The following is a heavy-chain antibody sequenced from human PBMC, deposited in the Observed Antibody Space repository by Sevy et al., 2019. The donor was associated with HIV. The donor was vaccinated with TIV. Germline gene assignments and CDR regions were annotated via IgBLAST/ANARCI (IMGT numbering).Heavy chain of an antibody. CDR1: GVTFSSHW. CDR3: ARGGRPAGFDY. Sequence: GGSLRLSCAASGVTFSSHWMHWVRQTPGKGLVWVSRINSDGSSTSYADSVKGRFTISRDNAKNKLYLQMNSLSAEDTAVYFCARGGRPAGFDYWGQGTLVTVSS. J-gene: IGHJ4*02. V-gene: IGHV3-74*01. D-gene: IGHD2-2*01. CDR2: INSDGSST.